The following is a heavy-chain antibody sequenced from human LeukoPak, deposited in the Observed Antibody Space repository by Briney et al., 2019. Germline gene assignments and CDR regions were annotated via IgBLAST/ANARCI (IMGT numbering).Heavy chain of an antibody. CDR3: ARGRGYCSGASSDIDY. D-gene: IGHD2-8*02. V-gene: IGHV3-48*04. Sequence: GGSLRLSCAASGFTFSSWSMNWVRQAPGKGLEWVSNIISRGDTTHYADSVKGRFSISRDNAKNFVFLQLNSLRAEDTAVYYCARGRGYCSGASSDIDYWGQGTLVTVSS. CDR2: IISRGDTT. CDR1: GFTFSSWS. J-gene: IGHJ4*02.